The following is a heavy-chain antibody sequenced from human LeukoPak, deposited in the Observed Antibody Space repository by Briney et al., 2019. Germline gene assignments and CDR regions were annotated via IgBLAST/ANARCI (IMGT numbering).Heavy chain of an antibody. CDR1: QFAFSSYS. J-gene: IGHJ4*02. D-gene: IGHD2-15*01. CDR3: ARDGVVVAANDY. V-gene: IGHV3-21*01. Sequence: GGSLRLSCAASQFAFSSYSMNWVRQAPGKGLEWVSSISSSSSYIYYADSVKGRFTISRDNAKNSLYLQMNSLRAEDTAVYYCARDGVVVAANDYWGQGTLVTVPS. CDR2: ISSSSSYI.